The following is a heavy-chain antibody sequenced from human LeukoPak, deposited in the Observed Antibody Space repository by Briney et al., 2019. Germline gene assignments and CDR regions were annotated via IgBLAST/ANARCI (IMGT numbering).Heavy chain of an antibody. D-gene: IGHD5-12*01. V-gene: IGHV1-69*05. J-gene: IGHJ4*02. CDR3: ARDGDIVATGIFEY. CDR1: GGTFSSYA. CDR2: IIPIFGTA. Sequence: ASVKVSCKASGGTFSSYAISWVRQAPGQGLEWMGGIIPIFGTANYAQKFQGRGTITTDESTSTAYMELSSLRSEDTAVYYCARDGDIVATGIFEYWGQGTLVTVSS.